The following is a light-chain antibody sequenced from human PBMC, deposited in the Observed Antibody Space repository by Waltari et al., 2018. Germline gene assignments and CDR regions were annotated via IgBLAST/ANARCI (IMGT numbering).Light chain of an antibody. J-gene: IGKJ4*01. Sequence: ELVLTQSPATLSLSPGERATLSCRASQSVSSYLAWYQQKPGQAPRLLIDDASNRATGIPARFSGSGSGTDFTLTISSLEPEDFAVYYCQQRSNWPSLTFGVGTKVEIK. CDR3: QQRSNWPSLT. CDR1: QSVSSY. V-gene: IGKV3-11*01. CDR2: DAS.